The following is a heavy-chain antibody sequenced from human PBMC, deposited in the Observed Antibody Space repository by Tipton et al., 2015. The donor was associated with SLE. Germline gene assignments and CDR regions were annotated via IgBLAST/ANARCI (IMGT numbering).Heavy chain of an antibody. V-gene: IGHV4-38-2*02. J-gene: IGHJ4*02. Sequence: TLSLTCIVSCVSITSNYYWGWIRQPPGKGLEWIGSLYHTGTTYYNPSLRSRVTISVDTSKNQFSLKLSSVTAADTAVYFCARRRYCGGAKCYYFDYWGQGRLVTVSP. CDR2: LYHTGTT. CDR1: CVSITSNYY. D-gene: IGHD2-21*01. CDR3: ARRRYCGGAKCYYFDY.